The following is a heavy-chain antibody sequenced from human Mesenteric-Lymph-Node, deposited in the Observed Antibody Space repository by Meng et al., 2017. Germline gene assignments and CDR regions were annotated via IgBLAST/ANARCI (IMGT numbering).Heavy chain of an antibody. Sequence: QVQPQASGPGLVRPSETLSLTCTVSGGSVSSGSYYWSWIRQPPGKGLEWIGYIYYGGTTNYNPSLKSRVTISADTSKNQFSLKLSSVTAADTAVYYCARGSRGYSYGWGQGTLVTVSS. J-gene: IGHJ4*02. CDR2: IYYGGTT. CDR3: ARGSRGYSYG. CDR1: GGSVSSGSYY. D-gene: IGHD5-18*01. V-gene: IGHV4-61*01.